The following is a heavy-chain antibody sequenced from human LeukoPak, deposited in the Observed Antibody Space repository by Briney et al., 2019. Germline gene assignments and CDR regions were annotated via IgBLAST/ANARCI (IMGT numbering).Heavy chain of an antibody. CDR1: GFTFSSYA. J-gene: IGHJ4*02. CDR3: AKESPYASPRNYYFDY. V-gene: IGHV3-23*01. CDR2: ISGSGGST. Sequence: GGSLRLSCAASGFTFSSYAMSWVRQAPGKGLEWVSAISGSGGSTYYADSVKGRFTISRDNSKNTLYLQMNSLRAEDTAVYYCAKESPYASPRNYYFDYWGQGTLVTVSS.